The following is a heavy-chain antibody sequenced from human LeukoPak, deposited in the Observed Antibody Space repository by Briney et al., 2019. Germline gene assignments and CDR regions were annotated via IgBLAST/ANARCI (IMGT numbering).Heavy chain of an antibody. CDR3: ARTYSGWIVTPYYFDY. Sequence: GGSLRLSCAASGFTFSDYYMSRIRQAPGKGLEWVSYIISSGSTIYYADSVKGRFTISRDKAKNSLHLQMNSLRAEDTAVYYCARTYSGWIVTPYYFDYWGQGTLVTVSS. CDR2: IISSGSTI. CDR1: GFTFSDYY. D-gene: IGHD6-19*01. J-gene: IGHJ4*02. V-gene: IGHV3-11*01.